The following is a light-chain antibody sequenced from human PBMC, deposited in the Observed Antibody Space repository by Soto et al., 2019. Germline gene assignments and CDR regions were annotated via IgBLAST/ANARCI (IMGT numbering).Light chain of an antibody. V-gene: IGKV3-15*01. CDR2: GAS. Sequence: EIVMTQSPATLSVSPGERATLSCRASQSVGSNLAWYQQKPGQAPRLFIHGASTRATGIPARFSGSGSGTEFTLIIGSLQSEDFAVYYCQQYNNWPYTFGQGTKLEIK. J-gene: IGKJ2*01. CDR1: QSVGSN. CDR3: QQYNNWPYT.